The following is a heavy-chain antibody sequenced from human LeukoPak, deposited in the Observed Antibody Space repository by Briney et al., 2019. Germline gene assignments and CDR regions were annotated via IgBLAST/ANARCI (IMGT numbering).Heavy chain of an antibody. J-gene: IGHJ4*02. D-gene: IGHD1-1*01. V-gene: IGHV3-64D*06. CDR3: VKGGVTTASTLDS. CDR2: ISSNGGST. Sequence: GGSLRLSCSASGFTFSNYAMHWVRQAPGEGLEYVSGISSNGGSTYYADSVKGRFIISRDNSKNTLYLQMSSLRAEDTAVYYCVKGGVTTASTLDSWGQGALVTVSS. CDR1: GFTFSNYA.